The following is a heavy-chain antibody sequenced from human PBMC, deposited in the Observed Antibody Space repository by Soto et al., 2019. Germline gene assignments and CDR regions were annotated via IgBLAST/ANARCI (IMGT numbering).Heavy chain of an antibody. V-gene: IGHV3-30*18. CDR1: GFTFSSYG. Sequence: PGGSLTLSCAASGFTFSSYGMHWVRQAPGKGLEWVAVISYDGSNKYYADSVKGRFTISRDNSKNTLYLQMNSLRAEDTAVYYCAKDRRDIVVVVAASWGQGTLVTVSS. J-gene: IGHJ5*02. CDR3: AKDRRDIVVVVAAS. D-gene: IGHD2-15*01. CDR2: ISYDGSNK.